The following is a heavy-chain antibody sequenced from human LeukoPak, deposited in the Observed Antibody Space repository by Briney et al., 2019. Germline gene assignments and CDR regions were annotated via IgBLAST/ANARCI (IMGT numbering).Heavy chain of an antibody. Sequence: SVKVYCKASGGTFSSYAISWVRQAPGQGLEWMGGIIPIFGTANYAQRFQGRVTITADESTSTAYMELSSLRSEDTAVYYCARGVLRFLEWLLYWGQGTLVTVSS. J-gene: IGHJ4*02. V-gene: IGHV1-69*13. CDR2: IIPIFGTA. CDR3: ARGVLRFLEWLLY. CDR1: GGTFSSYA. D-gene: IGHD3-3*01.